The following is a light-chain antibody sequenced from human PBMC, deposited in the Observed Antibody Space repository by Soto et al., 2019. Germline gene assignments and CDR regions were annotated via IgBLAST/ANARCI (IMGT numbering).Light chain of an antibody. CDR3: SSYSGRRTLVL. CDR1: SSDVGSYRL. V-gene: IGLV2-23*01. J-gene: IGLJ2*01. CDR2: EDD. Sequence: QSALTQPASVSASPGEPITISCTGTSSDVGSYRLVSWYQQHPGKAPKLIIYEDDERPLGVSNPFSGSNSGNTASLTISGIQAEDESDYYCSSYSGRRTLVLFVGGTKLTV.